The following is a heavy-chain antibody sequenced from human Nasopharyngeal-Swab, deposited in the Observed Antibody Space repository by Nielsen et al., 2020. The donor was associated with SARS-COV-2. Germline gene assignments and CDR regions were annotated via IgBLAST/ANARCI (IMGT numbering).Heavy chain of an antibody. CDR2: LSRCGESI. CDR3: AKANQFFWFGQFRNDAFDI. D-gene: IGHD3-10*01. Sequence: GGSLRLSCAASGFIFSDYYMTWIRPVPGKGLEWVSFLSRCGESIYYADPVKGRFTISRDNAKNSVYLQMNSLRAEDSAVYYCAKANQFFWFGQFRNDAFDIWGQGTMVTVSS. V-gene: IGHV3-11*04. J-gene: IGHJ3*02. CDR1: GFIFSDYY.